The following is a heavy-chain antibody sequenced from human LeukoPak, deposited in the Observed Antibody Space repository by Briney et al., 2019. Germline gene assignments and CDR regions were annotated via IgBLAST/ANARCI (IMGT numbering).Heavy chain of an antibody. D-gene: IGHD3-22*01. Sequence: ASVKISCKASGYTFTSYYMHWVRQAPGQGLEWMGIINPSGGSTSYAQKFQGGVTMTRDTSTSTVYMELSSLRSEDTAVYYCARDGASDSSGYFRDYWGQGTLVTVSS. J-gene: IGHJ4*02. CDR2: INPSGGST. V-gene: IGHV1-46*01. CDR1: GYTFTSYY. CDR3: ARDGASDSSGYFRDY.